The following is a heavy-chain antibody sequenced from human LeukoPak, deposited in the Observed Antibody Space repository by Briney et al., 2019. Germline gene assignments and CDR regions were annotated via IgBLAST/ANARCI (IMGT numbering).Heavy chain of an antibody. CDR2: IIPIFGTA. D-gene: IGHD5-12*01. CDR1: GGTFSSYA. CDR3: AREHSGYYGFDY. V-gene: IGHV1-69*13. J-gene: IGHJ4*02. Sequence: GASVKVSCKASGGTFSSYAISWVRQAPGQGLEWMGGIIPIFGTANYAQKFQGRVTITADESTSTAYMELSSLRSGDTAVYYCAREHSGYYGFDYWGQGTLVTVSS.